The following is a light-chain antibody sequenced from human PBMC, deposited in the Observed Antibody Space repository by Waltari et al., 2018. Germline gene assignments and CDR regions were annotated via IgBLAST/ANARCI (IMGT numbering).Light chain of an antibody. CDR2: GAS. CDR3: QQYNTWPPLT. J-gene: IGKJ4*01. CDR1: QTITDN. V-gene: IGKV3-15*01. Sequence: EIVMTQSPATLSVSPGERATLSCRASQTITDNLAWYQQKPGQAPRLLIYGASSRATGVPARFSGSGSGKDFTLTISSLQSDDFAIYYCQQYNTWPPLTFGGGTKVEIK.